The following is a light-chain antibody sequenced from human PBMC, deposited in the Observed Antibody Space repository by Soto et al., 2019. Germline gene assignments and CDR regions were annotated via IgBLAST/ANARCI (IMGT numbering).Light chain of an antibody. Sequence: QSALTQPASVSGSPGQSITISCTGTSSDVGGYNYVSWYQQYPGKAPKLMIYEVSNRPSGVSNRFSGSKSGNTASLTISGLQAEDDADYYCSSYTSSSTLVFGTGTKLTVL. CDR3: SSYTSSSTLV. V-gene: IGLV2-14*01. CDR2: EVS. J-gene: IGLJ1*01. CDR1: SSDVGGYNY.